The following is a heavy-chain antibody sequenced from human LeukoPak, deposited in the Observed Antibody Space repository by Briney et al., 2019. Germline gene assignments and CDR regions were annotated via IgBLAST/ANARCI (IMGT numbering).Heavy chain of an antibody. Sequence: SETLSLTCTVSGGSISSSSYYWSWIRQPPGKGLEWIGYIYYSGSTNYNPSLKSRVTISVDTSKNQFSLKLSSVTAADTAVYYCAREWELPLGLDLWGRGTLVTVSS. CDR1: GGSISSSSYY. V-gene: IGHV4-61*01. D-gene: IGHD1-26*01. J-gene: IGHJ2*01. CDR2: IYYSGST. CDR3: AREWELPLGLDL.